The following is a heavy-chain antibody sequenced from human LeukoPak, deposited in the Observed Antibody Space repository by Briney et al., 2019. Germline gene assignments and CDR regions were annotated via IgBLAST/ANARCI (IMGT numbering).Heavy chain of an antibody. CDR3: AREGIAVAANYYYYGMDV. CDR2: IYSGGST. Sequence: GGSLRLSCAASGFTVSSNYMSWVRQAPGKGLEWVSVIYSGGSTYYADSVKGRFTISRDNSKNTLYLQMNSLRAEDTAVYYCAREGIAVAANYYYYGMDVWGQGTTVTVSS. V-gene: IGHV3-66*01. J-gene: IGHJ6*02. D-gene: IGHD6-19*01. CDR1: GFTVSSNY.